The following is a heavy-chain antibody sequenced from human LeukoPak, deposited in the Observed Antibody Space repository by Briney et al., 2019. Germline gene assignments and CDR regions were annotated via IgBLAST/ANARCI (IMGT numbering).Heavy chain of an antibody. J-gene: IGHJ4*02. CDR3: TRHSSGSWPLDY. CDR1: GFTFRVSA. D-gene: IGHD6-13*01. Sequence: GGSLTLSCTASGFTFRVSAMHWARHASGKGLEGVGRIRSKANSYATAYAASVKGRFTISRDDSKNTAYLQMNSLKTEDTAVYYCTRHSSGSWPLDYWGQGTLVTDSS. CDR2: IRSKANSYAT. V-gene: IGHV3-73*01.